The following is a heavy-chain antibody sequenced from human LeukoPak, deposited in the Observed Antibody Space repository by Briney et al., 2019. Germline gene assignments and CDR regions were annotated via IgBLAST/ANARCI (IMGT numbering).Heavy chain of an antibody. CDR1: GFTFSSYA. CDR3: AKSSDYYGSGSYGSIYDY. CDR2: ISGSGGST. V-gene: IGHV3-23*01. Sequence: PGGSLRLSCAASGFTFSSYAMSWVRQAPGKGLEWVSAISGSGGSTYYADSVKGRFTISRDNSKNTLSLQMNSLRAKDTAVYYCAKSSDYYGSGSYGSIYDYWGQGTLVTVSS. J-gene: IGHJ4*02. D-gene: IGHD3-10*01.